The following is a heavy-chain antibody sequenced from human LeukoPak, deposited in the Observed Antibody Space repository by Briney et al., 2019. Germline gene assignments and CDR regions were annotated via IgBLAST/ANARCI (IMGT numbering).Heavy chain of an antibody. Sequence: PPETLSLTCIVSGGSISGYYWSWIRQPAGKGLEWIGHMDTSGHTNYNSSLMSRVTVSVDTSKNQFSLRLTSVTAADTAVYYCARHWSHSVAQFGRSYWFDPWGQGTLVTVSS. V-gene: IGHV4-4*07. D-gene: IGHD3-3*01. CDR2: MDTSGHT. J-gene: IGHJ5*02. CDR3: ARHWSHSVAQFGRSYWFDP. CDR1: GGSISGYY.